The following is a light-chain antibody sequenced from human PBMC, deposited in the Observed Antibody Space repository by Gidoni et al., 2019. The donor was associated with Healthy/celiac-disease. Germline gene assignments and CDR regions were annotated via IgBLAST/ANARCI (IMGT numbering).Light chain of an antibody. Sequence: EIVMTQSPATLSVSPGERATLFSRASQSVSSNLAWYQQKPGQAPRLLIYGASTRATGIPARFSGSGSGTEFTLTISSLQSEDFAVYYCQQYNNWPLLTFGGGTKVEIK. J-gene: IGKJ4*01. CDR2: GAS. CDR1: QSVSSN. CDR3: QQYNNWPLLT. V-gene: IGKV3-15*01.